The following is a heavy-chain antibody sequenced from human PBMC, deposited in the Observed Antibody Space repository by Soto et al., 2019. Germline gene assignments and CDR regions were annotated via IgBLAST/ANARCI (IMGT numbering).Heavy chain of an antibody. D-gene: IGHD2-2*01. CDR3: ARSRTLYYGMDV. Sequence: VQLVESGGGLVQPGGSLRLSCAASGFTFSSYAMHWVRQAPGKGLEWVAVISYDGSNKYYADSVKGRFTISRDNSKNTLYLQMNSLRAEDTAVYYCARSRTLYYGMDVWGQGTTVTVSS. CDR1: GFTFSSYA. V-gene: IGHV3-30-3*01. J-gene: IGHJ6*02. CDR2: ISYDGSNK.